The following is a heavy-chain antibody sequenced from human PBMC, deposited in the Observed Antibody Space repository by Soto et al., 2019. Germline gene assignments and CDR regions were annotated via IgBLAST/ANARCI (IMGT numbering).Heavy chain of an antibody. V-gene: IGHV4-59*08. J-gene: IGHJ4*02. CDR2: IFYSGYT. D-gene: IGHD3-10*01. CDR3: ARLIRDASGSYRLDY. CDR1: GGSISPYY. Sequence: SETLSLTCTASGGSISPYYWSWIRQPPGEGMEWLGYIFYSGYTNYNPSLKSRLTISVDTSKNQFSLRLSSVTAADTAVYFCARLIRDASGSYRLDYWGRGTLVTVSS.